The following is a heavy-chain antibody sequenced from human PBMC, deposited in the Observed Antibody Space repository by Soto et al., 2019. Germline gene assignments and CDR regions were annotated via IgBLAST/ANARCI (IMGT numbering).Heavy chain of an antibody. Sequence: EVLRLDYGGGLVQPGGSLRLSCAASGFTFSSYAMSWVRQAPGKGLEWVSGIGGSGGSRYYVDSVKGRFTISRDNSKNMLYLQMNSLRDEDTAVYYCARDLEAYYYASGKWGQGTRVTVSS. D-gene: IGHD3-10*01. CDR2: IGGSGGSR. J-gene: IGHJ4*02. V-gene: IGHV3-23*01. CDR3: ARDLEAYYYASGK. CDR1: GFTFSSYA.